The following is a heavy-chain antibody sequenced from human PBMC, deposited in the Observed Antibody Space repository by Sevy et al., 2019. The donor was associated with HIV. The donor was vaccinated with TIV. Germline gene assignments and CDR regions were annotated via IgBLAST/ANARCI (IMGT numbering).Heavy chain of an antibody. CDR2: IIPIFGTA. V-gene: IGHV1-69*13. D-gene: IGHD2-2*01. J-gene: IGHJ5*02. CDR3: ARDPTGAAAAMSWFDP. Sequence: ASVKVSCKASGGTFSSYAISWVRQAPGQGLEWMGGIIPIFGTANYAQKFQGRVTITADESTSTAYMELGSLRSEDTAVYYCARDPTGAAAAMSWFDPWGQGTLVTVSS. CDR1: GGTFSSYA.